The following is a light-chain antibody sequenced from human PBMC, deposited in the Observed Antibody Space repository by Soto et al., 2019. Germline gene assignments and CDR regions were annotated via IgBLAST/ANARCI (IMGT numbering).Light chain of an antibody. V-gene: IGKV3-11*01. CDR1: QSVSSY. CDR2: DAS. Sequence: EIVLTQSPATPSLSPGERATLSCRASQSVSSYLAWYQQKPGQAPRLLIYDASNRATGIPARFSGSGSGTDFTLTISSLEPEDFAVYYCQQRSSTFGQGTKVDIK. J-gene: IGKJ1*01. CDR3: QQRSST.